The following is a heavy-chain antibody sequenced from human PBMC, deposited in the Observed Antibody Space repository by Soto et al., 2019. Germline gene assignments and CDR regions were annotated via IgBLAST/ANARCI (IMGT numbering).Heavy chain of an antibody. V-gene: IGHV3-7*01. CDR2: IKQDESEK. Sequence: GGYLRLSCAASGFTFGGYWMSWVRQAPGKGLEWVANIKQDESEKFYVDSVKGRFTISRDNAKNSLYLQMNSLRAEDTAVYYCAREAYFDYFDNWGQGT. J-gene: IGHJ4*02. D-gene: IGHD2-21*01. CDR1: GFTFGGYW. CDR3: AREAYFDYFDN.